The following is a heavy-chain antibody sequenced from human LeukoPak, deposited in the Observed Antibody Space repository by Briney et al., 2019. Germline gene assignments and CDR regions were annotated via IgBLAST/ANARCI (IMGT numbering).Heavy chain of an antibody. CDR3: ARTAAPYCSGGSCYSSYYYYYMDV. CDR2: IYYSGST. D-gene: IGHD2-15*01. J-gene: IGHJ6*03. Sequence: PSETLSLTCAVYGGSFSGYYWSWIRQPPGKGLEWIGYIYYSGSTNYNPSLKSRVTISVDTSKNQFSLKLSSVTAADTAVYYCARTAAPYCSGGSCYSSYYYYYMDVWGKGTTVTVSS. CDR1: GGSFSGYY. V-gene: IGHV4-59*01.